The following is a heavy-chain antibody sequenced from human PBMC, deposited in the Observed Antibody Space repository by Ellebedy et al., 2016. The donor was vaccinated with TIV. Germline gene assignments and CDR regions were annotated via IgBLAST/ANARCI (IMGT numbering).Heavy chain of an antibody. J-gene: IGHJ4*02. CDR3: ARGACADCFVIDS. D-gene: IGHD2-21*02. CDR1: GFTISDDY. CDR2: IHATSETM. Sequence: GGSLRLSCAASGFTISDDYMDWVRQAPGKGLEWISYIHATSETMYYAGSVKGRFTVSRDNAKNSLYLQMNSLRAEDTAFYYCARGACADCFVIDSWGQGTLVTVSS. V-gene: IGHV3-69-1*02.